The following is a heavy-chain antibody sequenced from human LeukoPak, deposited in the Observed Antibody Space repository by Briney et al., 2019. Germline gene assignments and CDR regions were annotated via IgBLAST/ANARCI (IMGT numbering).Heavy chain of an antibody. V-gene: IGHV3-23*01. J-gene: IGHJ1*01. CDR2: ISGSGGST. CDR3: ASPDYYDSSGEAFQH. CDR1: GFTFGSYA. Sequence: GGSLRLSCAASGFTFGSYAMSWVRQAPGKGLEWVSAISGSGGSTYYADSVKGRFTISRDNSKNTLYLQMNSLRAEDTAVYYCASPDYYDSSGEAFQHWGQGTLVTVSS. D-gene: IGHD3-22*01.